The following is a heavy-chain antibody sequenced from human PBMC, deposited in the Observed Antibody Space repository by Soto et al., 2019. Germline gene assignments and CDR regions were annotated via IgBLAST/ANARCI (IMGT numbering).Heavy chain of an antibody. V-gene: IGHV1-18*01. CDR3: AKNGQPPYYYYGMDV. D-gene: IGHD2-8*01. Sequence: GASVKVSCKASGYTFTSYGISWLRQAPGQGLEWMGWISGYNGDTNCAQKFQARVTMTVDTSTTTAFMELASLTSDDRAVYYCAKNGQPPYYYYGMDVWGQGTTVTVSS. J-gene: IGHJ6*02. CDR2: ISGYNGDT. CDR1: GYTFTSYG.